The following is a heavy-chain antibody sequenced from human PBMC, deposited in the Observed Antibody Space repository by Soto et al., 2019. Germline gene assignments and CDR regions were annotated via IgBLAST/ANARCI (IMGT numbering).Heavy chain of an antibody. V-gene: IGHV1-8*01. J-gene: IGHJ5*02. CDR2: MNPNSGDT. Sequence: QVQLVQSGAEVKKPGASVKVSCKASGSTFTSYDINWVRQATGQGLEYLGWMNPNSGDTAYVQKFQCSRTMTDAPTIAAAYMDLTRLRSEDTALSFCAPGVKYGAHPRWFDPWGQGTLVTVSS. D-gene: IGHD4-17*01. CDR3: APGVKYGAHPRWFDP. CDR1: GSTFTSYD.